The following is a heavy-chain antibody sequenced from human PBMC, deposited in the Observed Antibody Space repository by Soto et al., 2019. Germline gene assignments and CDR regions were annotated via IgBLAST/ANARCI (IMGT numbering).Heavy chain of an antibody. CDR2: IYYGGDS. V-gene: IGHV4-31*03. J-gene: IGHJ4*02. D-gene: IGHD1-26*01. CDR3: AGEGGGGVDC. CDR1: GGSISSRTSY. Sequence: QVQLQESGPGLVKPSQTLSLTCTVSGGSISSRTSYWSWIRQHPGKGLEWIGYIYYGGDSFYNPSLKMRVTMAMARSEIHFPVKVNAVPAAGAALYFWAGEGGGGVDCWGQGTLVTVAS.